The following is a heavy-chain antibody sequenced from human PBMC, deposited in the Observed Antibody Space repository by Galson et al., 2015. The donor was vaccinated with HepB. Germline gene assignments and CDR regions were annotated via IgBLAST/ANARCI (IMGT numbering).Heavy chain of an antibody. CDR1: GFTFSSYE. CDR3: ARVGEIAVAGSFDY. Sequence: SLRLSCAASGFTFSSYEMNWVRQAPGKGLEWVSYISSSGGTIFYRDSVKGRFTISRDNAKNSLYLHMNSLRAEDTAVYYCARVGEIAVAGSFDYWGQGTLVTVSS. D-gene: IGHD6-19*01. J-gene: IGHJ4*02. CDR2: ISSSGGTI. V-gene: IGHV3-48*03.